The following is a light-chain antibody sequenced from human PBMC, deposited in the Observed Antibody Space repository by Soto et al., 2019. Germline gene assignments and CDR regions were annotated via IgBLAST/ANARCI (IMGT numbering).Light chain of an antibody. V-gene: IGKV1-5*03. CDR3: QQYNGYWT. J-gene: IGKJ1*01. Sequence: DIQMTQSPSTLSASVGDRVTITCRASQSISDSLAWYQQKPGKAPKLLIYEASSLKSGVPSRFSGSRSGTEFTLTISSLQPDDFATYYCQQYNGYWTFVQGTKVEIK. CDR1: QSISDS. CDR2: EAS.